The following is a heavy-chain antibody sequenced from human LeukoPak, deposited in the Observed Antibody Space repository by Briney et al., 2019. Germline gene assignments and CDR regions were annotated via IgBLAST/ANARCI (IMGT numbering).Heavy chain of an antibody. CDR3: AREGVLRGAILD. V-gene: IGHV3-23*01. CDR1: GFTFGTYA. J-gene: IGHJ4*02. Sequence: PGGSLRLSCAASGFTFGTYAMSWVRQAPGKGLEWVSAISGGAISTYYADSVKGRFTISRDNSKNTLYLEMNSLRAEDTAIYYCAREGVLRGAILDWGQGTLVTVSS. D-gene: IGHD1-26*01. CDR2: ISGGAIST.